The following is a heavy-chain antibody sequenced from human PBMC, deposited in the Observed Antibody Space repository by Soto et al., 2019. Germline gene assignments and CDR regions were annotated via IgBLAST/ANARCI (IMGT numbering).Heavy chain of an antibody. V-gene: IGHV4-59*08. CDR2: IYYSGST. Sequence: SETLSLTCTVSGGSISSYYWSWIRQPPGKGLEWIGYIYYSGSTNYNPSLKSRVTISVDTSKNQFSLKLSSVTAADTAVYYCARHVRPQAPPLGYSCFKSGLYYFDYRGQGTLVTVSS. CDR3: ARHVRPQAPPLGYSCFKSGLYYFDY. D-gene: IGHD3-3*01. J-gene: IGHJ4*02. CDR1: GGSISSYY.